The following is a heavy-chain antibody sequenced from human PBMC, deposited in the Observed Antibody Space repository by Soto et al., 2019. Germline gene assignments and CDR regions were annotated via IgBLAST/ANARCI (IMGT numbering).Heavy chain of an antibody. CDR1: GYTFTSYY. Sequence: ASVKVSCKASGYTFTSYYMHWVRQAPGQGLEWMGIINPNGGSTSYAQKLQGRVTMTTDTSTSTAYMELRSLRSDDTAVYYCARDRSYDFWSGYQFNWFDPWGQGTLVTVSS. V-gene: IGHV1-46*01. CDR3: ARDRSYDFWSGYQFNWFDP. D-gene: IGHD3-3*01. J-gene: IGHJ5*02. CDR2: INPNGGST.